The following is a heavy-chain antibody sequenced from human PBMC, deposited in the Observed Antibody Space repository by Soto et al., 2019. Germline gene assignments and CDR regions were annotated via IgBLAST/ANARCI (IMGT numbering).Heavy chain of an antibody. CDR1: GFTVSTYY. Sequence: EVQLVESGGGLVQPGGSLRLSCAASGFTVSTYYMNWVRQAPGEGLEWVSVVYSGGTTYYEDSVRGRITRSRDNSKSTLFLQRTSLRTEDTAVYYCAKGRSACSDFASWGQGNLVTVSS. D-gene: IGHD2-15*01. CDR3: AKGRSACSDFAS. CDR2: VYSGGTT. J-gene: IGHJ4*02. V-gene: IGHV3-66*01.